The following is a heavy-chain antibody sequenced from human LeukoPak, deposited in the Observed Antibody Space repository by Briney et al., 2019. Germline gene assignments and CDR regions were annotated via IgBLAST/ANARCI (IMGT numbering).Heavy chain of an antibody. CDR2: INPNSGGT. CDR1: GYTFTGYY. D-gene: IGHD1-1*01. CDR3: ARSQALDDFDY. J-gene: IGHJ4*02. V-gene: IGHV1-2*04. Sequence: GASVKVSFKASGYTFTGYYMHWVRQAPGQGLEWMGWINPNSGGTNYAQKFQGWVTMTRDTSISTAYMELSRLRSDDTAVYYCARSQALDDFDYWGQGTLVTVSS.